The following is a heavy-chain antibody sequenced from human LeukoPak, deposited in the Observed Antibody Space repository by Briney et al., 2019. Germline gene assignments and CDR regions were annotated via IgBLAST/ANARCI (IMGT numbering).Heavy chain of an antibody. V-gene: IGHV3-30*04. CDR1: GFTFSSYA. J-gene: IGHJ4*02. D-gene: IGHD6-19*01. Sequence: QPGGSLRLSCAASGFTFSSYAMHWVRQAPGKGLEWVAVTSHDETTKYYADSVKGRFTISRDNAKNSLYLQMNSLRVEDTALDYCAKDRGSGWSSMDYWGQGTLVTVSS. CDR2: TSHDETTK. CDR3: AKDRGSGWSSMDY.